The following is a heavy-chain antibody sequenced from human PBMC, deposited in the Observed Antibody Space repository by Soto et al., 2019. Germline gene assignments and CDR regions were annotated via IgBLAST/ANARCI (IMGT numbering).Heavy chain of an antibody. Sequence: PSETLSLTCAVYGGSFSGYYWTWIRQPPGTGLEWIGEIVHSGSTTYNPSLKSRVTISVDTSNNQISLKLTSVTAADTAVYYCARDKITGLFDYWGQGTLVTVSS. D-gene: IGHD2-8*02. J-gene: IGHJ4*02. V-gene: IGHV4-34*12. CDR3: ARDKITGLFDY. CDR2: IVHSGST. CDR1: GGSFSGYY.